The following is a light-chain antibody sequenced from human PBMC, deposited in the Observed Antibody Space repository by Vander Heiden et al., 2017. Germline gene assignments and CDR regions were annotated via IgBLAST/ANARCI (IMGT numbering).Light chain of an antibody. V-gene: IGKV1-9*01. CDR1: QGISSY. J-gene: IGKJ2*01. CDR2: AAS. CDR3: QQLNSYQVT. Sequence: DIQLTQSPSFLSASVGDRVTITCRASQGISSYLAWYQQKPGKAPKLLIYAASTLKSGVPSRFSGSGSGTEFTLTISSLQPEDFATYYCQQLNSYQVTFGQGTKLEIK.